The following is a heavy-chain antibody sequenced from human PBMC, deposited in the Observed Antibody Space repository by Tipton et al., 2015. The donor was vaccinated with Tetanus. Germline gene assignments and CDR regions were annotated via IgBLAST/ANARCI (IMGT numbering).Heavy chain of an antibody. CDR3: ARGRNYGGWFDP. CDR2: IYYSGST. V-gene: IGHV4-31*03. CDR1: GGSISSGGYY. D-gene: IGHD4-23*01. J-gene: IGHJ5*02. Sequence: TLSLTCTVSGGSISSGGYYWSWIRQHPGKGLEWIGYIYYSGSTYYNPSLKSRVTISVDTSKNQFSLKLSSVTAADTAVYYCARGRNYGGWFDPWGQGTLVTVSS.